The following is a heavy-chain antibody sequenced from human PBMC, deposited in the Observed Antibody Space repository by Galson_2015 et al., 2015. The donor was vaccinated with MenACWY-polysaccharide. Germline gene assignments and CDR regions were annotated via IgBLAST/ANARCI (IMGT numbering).Heavy chain of an antibody. V-gene: IGHV4-39*01. CDR3: ARPKPVNGWFDP. CDR2: ILYSGST. Sequence: ETLSLTCTVSGGSISSTTYVWAWIRQPPGKGLEWVGSILYSGSTTYNSPPKSRVTISVDTSKNQFSLKLISVTAADTAVYYCARPKPVNGWFDPWGQGTLVTVSS. J-gene: IGHJ5*02. D-gene: IGHD2-8*01. CDR1: GGSISSTTYV.